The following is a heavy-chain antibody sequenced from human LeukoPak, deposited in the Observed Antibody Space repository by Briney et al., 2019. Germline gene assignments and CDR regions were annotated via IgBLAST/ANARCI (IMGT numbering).Heavy chain of an antibody. J-gene: IGHJ6*02. Sequence: GGSLRLSCVASGFTFSSYGMHWVRQAPGKGLEWVAVISNDGSNKYYADSVKGRFTISRDNSKNTLYLQVNSLRDDDMAVYYCAKARSSTWDYGMDVWGQGTTVTVSS. CDR2: ISNDGSNK. CDR3: AKARSSTWDYGMDV. V-gene: IGHV3-30*18. D-gene: IGHD6-13*01. CDR1: GFTFSSYG.